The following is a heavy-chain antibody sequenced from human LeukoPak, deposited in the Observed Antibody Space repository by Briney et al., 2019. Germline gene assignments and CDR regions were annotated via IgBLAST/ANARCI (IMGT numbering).Heavy chain of an antibody. CDR3: VRAIPAAILGAFDI. J-gene: IGHJ3*02. CDR1: GFTFSSYG. Sequence: GGSLRLSCAASGFTFSSYGMHWVRQAPGKGLEWVAFIRYDGSNKYYADSVKGRFTISRDNSKNTLYLQMNSLRAEDTAVYYCVRAIPAAILGAFDIWGQGTMVTVSS. D-gene: IGHD2-2*02. V-gene: IGHV3-30*02. CDR2: IRYDGSNK.